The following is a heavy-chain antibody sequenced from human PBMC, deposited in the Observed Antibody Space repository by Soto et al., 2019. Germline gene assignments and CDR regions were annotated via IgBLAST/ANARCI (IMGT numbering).Heavy chain of an antibody. CDR1: GGSISSSNW. Sequence: SETLSLTCAVPGGSISSSNWWSWVRQPPGKGLEWIGEIYHSGSTNYNPSLKSRVTISVDKSKNQFSLKLSSVTAADTAVYYCASLEWFGELLSSDYWGQGTLVTVSS. D-gene: IGHD3-10*01. J-gene: IGHJ4*02. V-gene: IGHV4-4*02. CDR2: IYHSGST. CDR3: ASLEWFGELLSSDY.